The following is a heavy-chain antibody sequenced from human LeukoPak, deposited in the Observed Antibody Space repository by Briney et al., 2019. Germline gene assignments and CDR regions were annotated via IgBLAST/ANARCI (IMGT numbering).Heavy chain of an antibody. CDR3: ARIAVAGPYDAFDI. CDR1: SGSISSYY. J-gene: IGHJ3*02. D-gene: IGHD6-19*01. Sequence: SETLSLTCTVSSGSISSYYWNWLRQPPGKGLEWIGYIYYSGSTNYNPSLKSRLTISVDTSKNQFSLKLSSVTAADTAVYYCARIAVAGPYDAFDIWGQGTMVTVSS. V-gene: IGHV4-59*01. CDR2: IYYSGST.